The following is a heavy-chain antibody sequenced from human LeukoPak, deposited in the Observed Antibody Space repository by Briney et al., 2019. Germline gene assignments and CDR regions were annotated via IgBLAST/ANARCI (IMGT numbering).Heavy chain of an antibody. CDR1: GASVSNYY. Sequence: SETLSLTCSVSGASVSNYYWSWLRQGPGQGLEWFGHISDSGSPTCNPSLKSRVTISEDMSKNQISLNLRSVTAADTAVYYCARHADGGVFIKTYFFDSWGQGFLVSVFS. J-gene: IGHJ4*02. V-gene: IGHV4-59*08. CDR2: ISDSGSP. CDR3: ARHADGGVFIKTYFFDS. D-gene: IGHD3-16*01.